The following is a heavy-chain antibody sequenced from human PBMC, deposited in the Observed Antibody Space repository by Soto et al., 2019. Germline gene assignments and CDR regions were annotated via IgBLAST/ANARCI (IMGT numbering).Heavy chain of an antibody. J-gene: IGHJ6*02. CDR3: ARDIVVVPAAIPLAGYYGMDV. CDR2: IYYSGST. V-gene: IGHV4-30-4*01. Sequence: SETLSLTCTVSGGSISSGDYYWSWIRQPPGKGLEWIGYIYYSGSTYYNPSLKSRVTISVDTSKNQFSLKLSSVTAADTAVYYCARDIVVVPAAIPLAGYYGMDVWGQGTTVTVSS. CDR1: GGSISSGDYY. D-gene: IGHD2-2*02.